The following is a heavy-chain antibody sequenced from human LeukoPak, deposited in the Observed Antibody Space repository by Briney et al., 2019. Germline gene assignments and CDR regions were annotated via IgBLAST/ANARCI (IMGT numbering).Heavy chain of an antibody. V-gene: IGHV4-59*12. CDR2: IYYSGST. Sequence: SETLSLTCTVSGGSISSYYWSWIRQPPGKGLEWIGYIYYSGSTYYNPSLKSRVTISVDTSKNQFSLKLSSVTATDTAVYYCARDSSGYSGFLDYWGQGTLVTVSS. CDR3: ARDSSGYSGFLDY. D-gene: IGHD3-22*01. J-gene: IGHJ4*02. CDR1: GGSISSYY.